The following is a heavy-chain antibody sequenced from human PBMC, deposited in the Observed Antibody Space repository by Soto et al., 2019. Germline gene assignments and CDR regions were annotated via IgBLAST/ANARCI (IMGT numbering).Heavy chain of an antibody. J-gene: IGHJ4*02. Sequence: QITLKEAGPTLVKPTQTLTLTCSFSGFSLITSGAGVGWIRQPPGKALEWLALIYWDDDKGYSTSLKSRLTITKDTSKNQVVLTMTNMDPADTATYYCAHTMAPRIFDYWGQGTLVIVSS. CDR1: GFSLITSGAG. V-gene: IGHV2-5*02. CDR2: IYWDDDK. CDR3: AHTMAPRIFDY.